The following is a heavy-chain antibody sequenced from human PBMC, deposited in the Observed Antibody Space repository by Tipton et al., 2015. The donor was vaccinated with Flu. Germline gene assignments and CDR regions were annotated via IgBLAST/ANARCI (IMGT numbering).Heavy chain of an antibody. J-gene: IGHJ6*02. CDR2: ISSTTSYI. CDR1: DFTFSSST. Sequence: SLRLSCAASDFTFSSSTMNWVRQAPGKGLGWVSAISSTTSYIFYADSVKGRFTISRDNAKNSLYLQMNSLGAEDTAVYYCARDRGYCSVGVCYMDVWGQETTVTVSS. V-gene: IGHV3-21*06. D-gene: IGHD2-8*02. CDR3: ARDRGYCSVGVCYMDV.